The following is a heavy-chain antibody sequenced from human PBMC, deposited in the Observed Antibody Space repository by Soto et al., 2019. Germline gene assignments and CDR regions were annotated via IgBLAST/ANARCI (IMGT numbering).Heavy chain of an antibody. CDR3: AKDGCTNGVCPDYYYYGMDV. CDR1: GFTFSSYA. D-gene: IGHD2-8*01. V-gene: IGHV3-23*01. CDR2: ISGSGGST. Sequence: GGSLRLSCAASGFTFSSYAMSWVRQAPGKGLEWVSAISGSGGSTYYADSVKGRFTISRDNSKNTLYLQMNSLRAEDTAVYYCAKDGCTNGVCPDYYYYGMDVWGQGTTVTVSS. J-gene: IGHJ6*02.